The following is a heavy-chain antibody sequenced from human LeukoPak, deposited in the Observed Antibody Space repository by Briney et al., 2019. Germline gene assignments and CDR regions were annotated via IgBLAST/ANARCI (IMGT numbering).Heavy chain of an antibody. V-gene: IGHV1-46*01. CDR2: INPSGGST. D-gene: IGHD4-17*01. J-gene: IGHJ5*02. CDR3: ARGATVTTLWSWFDP. Sequence: AAVKVSCKASGYTFTSYYMHWVRQAPAQGLEWMGIINPSGGSTSYAQKFQGRVTMTRDTSTSTVYMELSSLRSEDTAVYYCARGATVTTLWSWFDPWGQGTLVTVSS. CDR1: GYTFTSYY.